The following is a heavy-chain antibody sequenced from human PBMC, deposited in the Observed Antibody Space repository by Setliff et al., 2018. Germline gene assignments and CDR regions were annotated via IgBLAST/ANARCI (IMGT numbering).Heavy chain of an antibody. J-gene: IGHJ4*02. D-gene: IGHD1-1*01. CDR2: IYYSGTT. Sequence: SETLSLTCTVSGDSISSSRYYWAWIRQPPGKGLEWIGNIYYSGTTYSNPSLESRVTMSVDTSKNQFSLRLNSVTASDTAVYYCATTGTYRYLDYWGQGTLVTVSS. V-gene: IGHV4-39*01. CDR3: ATTGTYRYLDY. CDR1: GDSISSSRYY.